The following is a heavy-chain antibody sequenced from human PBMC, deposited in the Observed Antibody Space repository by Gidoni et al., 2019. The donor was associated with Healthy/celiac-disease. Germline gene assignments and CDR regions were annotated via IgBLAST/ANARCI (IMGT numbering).Heavy chain of an antibody. Sequence: QVQLQESGPGLVKPSQTLSLTCTVSGGSISSGDYYWSWIRQPPGKGLEWFGYIYYSGSTYYNPSLKSRVTISVDTSKNQFSLKLSSVTAADTAVYYCARLVVPAARTYYFDYWGQGTLVTVSS. V-gene: IGHV4-30-4*01. CDR1: GGSISSGDYY. D-gene: IGHD2-2*01. CDR3: ARLVVPAARTYYFDY. CDR2: IYYSGST. J-gene: IGHJ4*02.